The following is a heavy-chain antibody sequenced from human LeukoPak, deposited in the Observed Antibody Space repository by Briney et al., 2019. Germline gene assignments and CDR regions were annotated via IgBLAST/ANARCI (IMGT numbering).Heavy chain of an antibody. CDR1: GYSFTSYW. CDR3: ARIIPLGGIAVAGTEVDY. J-gene: IGHJ4*02. D-gene: IGHD6-19*01. V-gene: IGHV5-51*01. Sequence: GESLQISCKGSGYSFTSYWIGWVRQMPGKGLEWMGIIYPGDSDTRYSPSFQGQVTISADKSISTAYLQWSSLKASDTAMYYCARIIPLGGIAVAGTEVDYWGQGTLVTVSS. CDR2: IYPGDSDT.